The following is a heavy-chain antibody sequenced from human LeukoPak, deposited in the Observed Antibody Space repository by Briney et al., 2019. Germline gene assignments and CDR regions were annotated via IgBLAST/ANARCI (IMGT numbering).Heavy chain of an antibody. V-gene: IGHV3-30-3*01. Sequence: PGGSLRLSCAASGFTFNSYLMHWVRQAPGKGLEWVALMSYDGSNKYYADSVKGRFTISRDNSKNTLYLQMNSLRTEDTAVYYCARGSSWGVASSAVAGNFDYWGQGTLVTVSS. D-gene: IGHD6-19*01. CDR1: GFTFNSYL. CDR2: MSYDGSNK. CDR3: ARGSSWGVASSAVAGNFDY. J-gene: IGHJ4*02.